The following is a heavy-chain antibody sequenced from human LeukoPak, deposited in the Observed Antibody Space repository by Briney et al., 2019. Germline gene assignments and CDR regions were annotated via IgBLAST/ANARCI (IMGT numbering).Heavy chain of an antibody. CDR2: VYWMGST. CDR3: AKDPGMVRRVIYTHWFDA. Sequence: SETLSLTCTVSGPSMSRSYWSWPRHPPGKGVEWLGLVYWMGSTNYHPPLKSQPPTSVDTSKTQFSLKLSSVTAAATAVYYFAKDPGMVRRVIYTHWFDAWGQGTPVTVSS. CDR1: GPSMSRSY. V-gene: IGHV4-59*01. D-gene: IGHD3-10*01. J-gene: IGHJ5*02.